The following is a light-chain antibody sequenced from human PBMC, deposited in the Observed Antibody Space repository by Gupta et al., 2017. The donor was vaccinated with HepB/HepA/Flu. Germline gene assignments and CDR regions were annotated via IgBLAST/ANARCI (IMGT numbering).Light chain of an antibody. CDR3: QYSDSSTYVV. Sequence: NFMLTQPHSVSESPGKTVTISCTRSSGSIASNYVQWYQQRPGSAPTTVIYEDNQRPSGVPDRFSGSIDSSSKSASLPISGLKTEDEAYYYCQYSDSSTYVVFGGGTKLTVL. CDR2: EDN. CDR1: SGSIASNY. V-gene: IGLV6-57*03. J-gene: IGLJ2*01.